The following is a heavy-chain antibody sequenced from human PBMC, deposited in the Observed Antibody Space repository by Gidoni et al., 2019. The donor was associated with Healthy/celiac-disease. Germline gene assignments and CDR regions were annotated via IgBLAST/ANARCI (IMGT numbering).Heavy chain of an antibody. CDR2: IYYSGST. V-gene: IGHV4-31*01. CDR3: AAYSSSWKYYFDY. CDR1: GGSISSGGYY. Sequence: QVQLQESGPGLVKHSQTLSLTCTVSGGSISSGGYYWSWIRQHPGKGLEWIGYIYYSGSTYYNPSLKTLVTISVDTSKNQFSLKLSSVTAADTAVYYCAAYSSSWKYYFDYCGQGTLVTVSS. J-gene: IGHJ4*02. D-gene: IGHD6-13*01.